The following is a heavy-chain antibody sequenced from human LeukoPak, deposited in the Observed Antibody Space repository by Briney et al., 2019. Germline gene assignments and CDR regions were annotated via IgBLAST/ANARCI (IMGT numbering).Heavy chain of an antibody. CDR1: GFTFNSYG. D-gene: IGHD3-10*01. V-gene: IGHV3-33*01. CDR2: IWYDGSNK. Sequence: GGSLRLSCAASGFTFNSYGMHRVRQAPGKGLEWVAVIWYDGSNKYYADSVKGRFTISRDNSKNTLYLQMNSLRAEDTALYYCARGSGNYYTRFDYWGQGTLVTVSS. CDR3: ARGSGNYYTRFDY. J-gene: IGHJ4*02.